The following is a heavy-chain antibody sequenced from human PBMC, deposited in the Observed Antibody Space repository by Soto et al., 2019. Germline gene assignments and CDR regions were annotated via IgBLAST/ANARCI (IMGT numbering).Heavy chain of an antibody. J-gene: IGHJ4*02. CDR2: ISSSSSYI. CDR3: AREGPYYYGSGSYSFPAYFDY. V-gene: IGHV3-21*01. Sequence: VGSLRLSCAASGFTFSSYSMNWVRQAPGKGLEWVSSISSSSSYIYYADSVKGRFTISRDNAKNSLYLQMNSLRAEDTAVYYCAREGPYYYGSGSYSFPAYFDYWGQGTLVTVSS. CDR1: GFTFSSYS. D-gene: IGHD3-10*01.